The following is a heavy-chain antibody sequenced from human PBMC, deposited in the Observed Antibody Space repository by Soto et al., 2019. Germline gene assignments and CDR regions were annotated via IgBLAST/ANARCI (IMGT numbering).Heavy chain of an antibody. CDR2: IIPIFGTA. CDR3: ARDKDQDYYYYGMDV. Sequence: GASVKVSCKASGGTFSSYAISWVRQAPGQGLEWMGGIIPIFGTANYAQKFQGGVTITADKSTSTAYMELSSLRSEDTAVYYCARDKDQDYYYYGMDVWGQGTTVTVSS. CDR1: GGTFSSYA. V-gene: IGHV1-69*06. J-gene: IGHJ6*02.